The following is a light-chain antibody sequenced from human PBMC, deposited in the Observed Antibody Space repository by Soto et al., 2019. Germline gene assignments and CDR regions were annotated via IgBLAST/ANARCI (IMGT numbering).Light chain of an antibody. Sequence: QSVLTQPPSASGSPGQSVAISCTGTSSDVGGYNYVSWYQQHPGKAPKLMIYEVNKRPSGVPDRFSGSKSGNTASLTVSGLQAEDEADYYCAAWDDRLDVYVFGTGTKVTVL. CDR2: EVN. V-gene: IGLV2-8*01. J-gene: IGLJ1*01. CDR1: SSDVGGYNY. CDR3: AAWDDRLDVYV.